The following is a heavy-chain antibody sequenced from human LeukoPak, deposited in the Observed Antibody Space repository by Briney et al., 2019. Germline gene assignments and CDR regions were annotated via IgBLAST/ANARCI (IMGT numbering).Heavy chain of an antibody. V-gene: IGHV4-4*02. D-gene: IGHD2-21*01. Sequence: SETLSLTCTVSNGPITGTKWWSWVRQPPGKGLEWIGETSHTGSTNYNPSFNSRVTMSVDKSKNQFSLNLKSVTAADTALYYCASSSLVVVVTYGFDIWGRGTAVTVSS. J-gene: IGHJ3*02. CDR2: TSHTGST. CDR3: ASSSLVVVVTYGFDI. CDR1: NGPITGTKW.